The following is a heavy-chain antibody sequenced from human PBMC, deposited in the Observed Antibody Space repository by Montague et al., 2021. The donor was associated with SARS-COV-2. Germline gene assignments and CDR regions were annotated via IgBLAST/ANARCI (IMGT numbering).Heavy chain of an antibody. Sequence: CAISGDSVSSNIATWNWIGQSPSRGLEWLGRTYYRSKWYNDYAESMKSRITIDPDTSKHQFSLHLNSVTPEDTAVYYCARIPVGSKYYFDFWGQGTLVTVSS. J-gene: IGHJ4*02. CDR1: GDSVSSNIAT. CDR3: ARIPVGSKYYFDF. CDR2: TYYRSKWYN. D-gene: IGHD2-2*01. V-gene: IGHV6-1*01.